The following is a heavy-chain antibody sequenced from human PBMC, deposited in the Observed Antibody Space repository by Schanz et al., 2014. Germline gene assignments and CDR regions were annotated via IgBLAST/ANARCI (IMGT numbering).Heavy chain of an antibody. CDR1: GYIFGSHG. J-gene: IGHJ3*02. D-gene: IGHD3-10*01. CDR2: INAHTGNT. Sequence: QLMQSGSEVRKPGASVKVSCKASGYIFGSHGMTWVRQAPGQGPELMGWINAHTGNTQYAQKYQSRVNMTRDTVTTTVQVELTRMRADDTAIYYCTRVHIATYHYNSPGAFDIWGQGTMVTVSS. CDR3: TRVHIATYHYNSPGAFDI. V-gene: IGHV1-18*01.